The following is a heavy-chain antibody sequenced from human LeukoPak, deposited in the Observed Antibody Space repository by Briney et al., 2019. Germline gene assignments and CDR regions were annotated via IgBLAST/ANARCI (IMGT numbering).Heavy chain of an antibody. J-gene: IGHJ4*02. D-gene: IGHD3-22*01. CDR1: GFTFSSYE. CDR3: ARDDDYDSSGLDY. V-gene: IGHV3-33*08. Sequence: PGGSLRLSCAASGFTFSSYEMNWVRQAPGKGLEWVAVIWYDGSNKYYADSVKGRFTISRDNSKNTLYLQMNSLRAEDTAVYYCARDDDYDSSGLDYWGQGTLVTVSS. CDR2: IWYDGSNK.